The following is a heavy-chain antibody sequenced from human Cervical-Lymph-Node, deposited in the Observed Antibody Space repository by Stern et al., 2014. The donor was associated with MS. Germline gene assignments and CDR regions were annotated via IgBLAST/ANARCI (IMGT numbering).Heavy chain of an antibody. J-gene: IGHJ3*02. Sequence: VHLVESGPGLVKPSQTLSLTCTVSGGSISSDDNYWNWICQLPGKGLEWIGYISYSGNTYNTPSLKSRVTISADTSKNQFSLKLSSVTAADTAVYYCARDGPQVGAGSFDIWGRGTMVTVSS. CDR3: ARDGPQVGAGSFDI. D-gene: IGHD1-26*01. V-gene: IGHV4-31*03. CDR1: GGSISSDDNY. CDR2: ISYSGNT.